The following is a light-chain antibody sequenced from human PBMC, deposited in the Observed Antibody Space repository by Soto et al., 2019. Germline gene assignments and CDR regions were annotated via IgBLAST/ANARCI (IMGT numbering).Light chain of an antibody. CDR3: QSYDSTNHRVI. J-gene: IGLJ2*01. CDR2: EDN. CDR1: SGSIASNY. V-gene: IGLV6-57*04. Sequence: NFMLTQPHSVSESPGKTVTISCTRSSGSIASNYVQWYQQCPGSAPTTVIYEDNQRRSGVPDRFSGSIDSPSNSASLTISGLKTEDEADYYCQSYDSTNHRVIFGGGTKLTVL.